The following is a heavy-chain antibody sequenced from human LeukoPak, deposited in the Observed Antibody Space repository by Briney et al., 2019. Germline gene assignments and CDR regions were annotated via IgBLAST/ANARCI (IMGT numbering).Heavy chain of an antibody. D-gene: IGHD2-8*01. CDR2: LSGSGDST. CDR1: GFTFSRHS. CDR3: AKWASSYAGSYLVH. J-gene: IGHJ4*02. Sequence: GGSLTLSCAASGFTFSRHSMNWVRQAPGKGLEWVSTLSGSGDSTYYADSVKGRFTISRDNSKNTLFLQMNSMRAEDTAVYYCAKWASSYAGSYLVHWGQGTLVTVSS. V-gene: IGHV3-23*01.